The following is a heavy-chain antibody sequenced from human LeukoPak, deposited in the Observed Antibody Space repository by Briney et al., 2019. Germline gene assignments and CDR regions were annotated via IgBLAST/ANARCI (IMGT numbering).Heavy chain of an antibody. J-gene: IGHJ4*02. CDR2: IIPILGIA. CDR1: GGTFSSYA. D-gene: IGHD3-22*01. CDR3: ARDEDYDSSGYYFWTYFDY. V-gene: IGHV1-69*04. Sequence: SVKVSCKASGGTFSSYAISWVRQAPGQGLEWMGRIIPILGIANYAQKFQGRVTITADKSTSTAYMELSSLRSEDTAVYYCARDEDYDSSGYYFWTYFDYWGQGTLVTASS.